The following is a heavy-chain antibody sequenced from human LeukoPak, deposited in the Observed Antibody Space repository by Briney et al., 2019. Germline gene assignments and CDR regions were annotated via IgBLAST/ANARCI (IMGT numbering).Heavy chain of an antibody. CDR2: IKEDGGVE. J-gene: IGHJ4*02. D-gene: IGHD6-19*01. CDR3: ARDSRWLLDY. CDR1: GFAFSSHW. V-gene: IGHV3-7*03. Sequence: GGSLRLSCTASGFAFSSHWMTWVRQPPGKGLEWVANIKEDGGVEYYVDSVKGRFTISRDNTKNALYLQMNNLRADDTAVYFCARDSRWLLDYWGQGTLITVSS.